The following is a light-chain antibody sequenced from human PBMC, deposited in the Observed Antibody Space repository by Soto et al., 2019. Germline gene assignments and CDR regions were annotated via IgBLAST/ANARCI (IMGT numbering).Light chain of an antibody. V-gene: IGLV2-11*01. CDR3: CSFAGGYTYV. J-gene: IGLJ1*01. CDR1: SSDVGGYNY. Sequence: QSVLTQPRSVSGSPGQSVTISCTGTSSDVGGYNYVSWYQQHPGKAPKLMIYDVTKRPSGVPDRFSGSKSGNTASLTISGLQAEDEADYYCCSFAGGYTYVFGTGTKVNV. CDR2: DVT.